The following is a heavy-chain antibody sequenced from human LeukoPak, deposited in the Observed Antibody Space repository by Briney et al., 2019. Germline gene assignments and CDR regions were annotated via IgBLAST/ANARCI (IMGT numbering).Heavy chain of an antibody. CDR1: GGSVSRGSYY. Sequence: SETLSLTCTVSGGSVSRGSYYWSWIRQPPGKGLEWIGYIYYTGSTNYNPFLKSRVTISVDMPKNQFSLKLSSVTAADTAVYYCARQERYSSGWFDFWGHGTLVTVSS. D-gene: IGHD6-19*01. CDR2: IYYTGST. CDR3: ARQERYSSGWFDF. J-gene: IGHJ5*01. V-gene: IGHV4-61*01.